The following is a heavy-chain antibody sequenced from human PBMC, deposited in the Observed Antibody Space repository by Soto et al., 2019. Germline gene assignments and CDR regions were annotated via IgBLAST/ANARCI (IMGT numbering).Heavy chain of an antibody. V-gene: IGHV2-5*01. CDR3: AHRKDFWSGYYFDY. D-gene: IGHD3-3*01. J-gene: IGHJ4*02. CDR1: GFSLSTSGVG. CDR2: IYWNDDK. Sequence: SGPTLVKPTQTLTLTCTFSGFSLSTSGVGVGWIRQPPGKALEWLALIYWNDDKRYSPSLKSRLTITKDTSKNQVVLTMTNMDPVDTATYYCAHRKDFWSGYYFDYWGQGTLVTVSS.